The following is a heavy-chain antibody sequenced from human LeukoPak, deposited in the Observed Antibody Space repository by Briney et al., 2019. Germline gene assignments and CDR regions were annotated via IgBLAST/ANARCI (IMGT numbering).Heavy chain of an antibody. D-gene: IGHD6-13*01. CDR2: INHSGST. V-gene: IGHV4-34*01. CDR3: ARYSSSWLEYYFDY. J-gene: IGHJ4*02. CDR1: GGSFSGYY. Sequence: PSETLSLTCAVYGGSFSGYYWSWIRQPPGKGLEWIGEINHSGSTNYNPSLKSRVTISVDTSKNQFSLKLGSVTAADTAVYYCARYSSSWLEYYFDYWGQGTLVTVSS.